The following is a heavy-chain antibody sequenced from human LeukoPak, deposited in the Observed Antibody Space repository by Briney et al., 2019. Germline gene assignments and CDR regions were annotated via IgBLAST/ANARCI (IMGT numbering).Heavy chain of an antibody. CDR1: GGSVSGTNYY. CDR2: IYYSGST. J-gene: IGHJ6*03. Sequence: SETLSLTCSVSGGSVSGTNYYWAWIRQPPEKGLEWIGTIYYSGSTYYNVSLKSRVTISVDTSKNQFSLKLSSVTAADTAVYYCARTTEAHSWRTRYYDYYMDVWGKGTTVTVSS. CDR3: ARTTEAHSWRTRYYDYYMDV. D-gene: IGHD6-13*01. V-gene: IGHV4-39*07.